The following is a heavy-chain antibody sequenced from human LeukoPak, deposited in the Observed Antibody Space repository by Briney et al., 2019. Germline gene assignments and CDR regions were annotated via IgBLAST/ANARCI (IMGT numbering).Heavy chain of an antibody. CDR1: NYSITSGYF. CDR3: ARDGVFHDSDGYSFDY. D-gene: IGHD3-22*01. Sequence: SETLSLTCAVSNYSITSGYFWGWIRQPPGKGLEWIASIYHSGTTYYNPSLRNRVTLFVDTSKNQFSLKLTSLTAADTAVYYCARDGVFHDSDGYSFDYWGRGTLVTVSS. V-gene: IGHV4-38-2*02. CDR2: IYHSGTT. J-gene: IGHJ4*02.